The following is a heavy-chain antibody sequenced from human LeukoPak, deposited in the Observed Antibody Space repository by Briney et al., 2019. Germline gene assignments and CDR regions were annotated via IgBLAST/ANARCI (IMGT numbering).Heavy chain of an antibody. D-gene: IGHD1-1*01. J-gene: IGHJ3*02. CDR2: IYYSGST. Sequence: PSETLSLTCTVSGGSISSSSYYWGWIRQPPGKGLEWIGSIYYSGSTYYNPSLKSRVTISVDTSKNQFSLKLSSVTAADTAVYYCARDLDQIRSAQTIDIWGRGTMVTVSS. CDR3: ARDLDQIRSAQTIDI. CDR1: GGSISSSSYY. V-gene: IGHV4-39*07.